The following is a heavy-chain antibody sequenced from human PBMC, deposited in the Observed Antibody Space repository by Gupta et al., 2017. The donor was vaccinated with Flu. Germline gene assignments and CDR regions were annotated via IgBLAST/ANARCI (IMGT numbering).Heavy chain of an antibody. J-gene: IGHJ4*02. CDR3: VKDSLSSSWSLFEN. Sequence: RRAPGKGLEWVSGIGWNSGIIAYADSAKGRFTISRDNAKNSLYLQMTSLRAEDTAFYYCVKDSLSSSWSLFENWGQGTLVTVTS. CDR2: IGWNSGII. V-gene: IGHV3-9*01. D-gene: IGHD6-13*01.